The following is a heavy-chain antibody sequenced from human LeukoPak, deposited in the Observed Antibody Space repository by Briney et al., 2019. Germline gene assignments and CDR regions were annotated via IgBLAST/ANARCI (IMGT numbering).Heavy chain of an antibody. J-gene: IGHJ4*02. CDR2: ISSSSSYI. V-gene: IGHV3-21*01. Sequence: PGGSLRLSCAASGFTFSSYSMNWVRQAPGKGLEWVSSISSSSSYIYYADSVKGRFTISRDNAKNSLYLQMNSLRAEDAAVYYCAPYYYDSSGYYQPFDYWGQGTLVTVSS. D-gene: IGHD3-22*01. CDR1: GFTFSSYS. CDR3: APYYYDSSGYYQPFDY.